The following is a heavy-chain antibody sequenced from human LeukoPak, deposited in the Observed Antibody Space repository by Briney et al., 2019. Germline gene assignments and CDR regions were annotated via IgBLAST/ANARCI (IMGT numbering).Heavy chain of an antibody. V-gene: IGHV3-23*01. Sequence: GGSLRLSCAASGVTFSSYAMSWVRQAPGKGLEWVSAISGSGGSTYYADSVKGRFTISRDNSKNTLYLQMNSLRAEDTAVYYCAKGYGSYFLGAFDYWGQGTLVTVSS. CDR1: GVTFSSYA. CDR2: ISGSGGST. J-gene: IGHJ4*02. CDR3: AKGYGSYFLGAFDY. D-gene: IGHD1-26*01.